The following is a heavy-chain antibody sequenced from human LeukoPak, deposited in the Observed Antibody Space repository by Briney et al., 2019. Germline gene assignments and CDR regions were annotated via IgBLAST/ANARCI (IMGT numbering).Heavy chain of an antibody. CDR3: AREVELSAAGAGWYFDL. Sequence: ASVKVSCKASGYTFTGYYMHWVQQAPGQGLEWMGWINTNTGNPTYAQGSTGRFVFSLDTSVSTAYLQISSLKAEDTAVYYCAREVELSAAGAGWYFDLWGRGTLVTVSS. CDR2: INTNTGNP. V-gene: IGHV7-4-1*02. J-gene: IGHJ2*01. CDR1: GYTFTGYY. D-gene: IGHD6-13*01.